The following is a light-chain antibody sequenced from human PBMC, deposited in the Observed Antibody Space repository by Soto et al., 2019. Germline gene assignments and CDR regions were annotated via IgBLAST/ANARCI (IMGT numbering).Light chain of an antibody. Sequence: QSVLTQPASVSGSPGQSITISCTGTNSDVGGYDYVSWFQQHPGKAPKLIIYEVGNRPSGVSNRFSGSKSGNTASLTVSGLQAEDEADYFCSSYASSSTVVFGGGTEVTVL. CDR1: NSDVGGYDY. V-gene: IGLV2-14*01. J-gene: IGLJ2*01. CDR2: EVG. CDR3: SSYASSSTVV.